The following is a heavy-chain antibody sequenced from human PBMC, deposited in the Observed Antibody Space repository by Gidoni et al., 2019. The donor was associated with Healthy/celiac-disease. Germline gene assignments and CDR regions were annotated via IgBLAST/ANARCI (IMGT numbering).Heavy chain of an antibody. Sequence: EVQLLESGGGLVQPGGSLRLSCAASGFTFSSYAMSWVRQAPGKGLEVVSAISGSGGITYYADSVKGRFTISRDNSKNTLYLQMNSLRAEDTAVYYCAKASCGGDCYLSDYWGQGTLVTVSS. CDR2: ISGSGGIT. CDR1: GFTFSSYA. D-gene: IGHD2-21*02. V-gene: IGHV3-23*01. CDR3: AKASCGGDCYLSDY. J-gene: IGHJ4*02.